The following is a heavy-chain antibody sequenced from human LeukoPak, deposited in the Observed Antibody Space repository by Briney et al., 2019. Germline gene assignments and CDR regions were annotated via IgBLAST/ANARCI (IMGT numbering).Heavy chain of an antibody. Sequence: SETLSLTCTVSGGSISSSSYYWGWIRQPPGKGLEWIGSIYYSGSTYYNASLKSRVTISIDTSKNQFSLKLSSVTAADTAVYYCARDSYSSSPYSFDIWGQGTLVTVSS. D-gene: IGHD6-13*01. CDR3: ARDSYSSSPYSFDI. CDR1: GGSISSSSYY. J-gene: IGHJ3*02. V-gene: IGHV4-39*07. CDR2: IYYSGST.